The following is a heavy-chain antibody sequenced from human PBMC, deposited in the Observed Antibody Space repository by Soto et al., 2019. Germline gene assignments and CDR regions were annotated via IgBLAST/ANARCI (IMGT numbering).Heavy chain of an antibody. CDR1: GFTFSSYA. V-gene: IGHV3-30-3*01. J-gene: IGHJ3*02. D-gene: IGHD5-12*01. CDR2: ISYDGSNK. CDR3: ARGQRWLRSAAGVDAFDI. Sequence: QVQLVESGGGVVQPGRSLRLSCAASGFTFSSYAMHWVRQAPGKGLEWVAVISYDGSNKYYADSVKGRFTISRDNSKNPLYLQMNSLRAEDTAVYYCARGQRWLRSAAGVDAFDIWGQGTMVTVSS.